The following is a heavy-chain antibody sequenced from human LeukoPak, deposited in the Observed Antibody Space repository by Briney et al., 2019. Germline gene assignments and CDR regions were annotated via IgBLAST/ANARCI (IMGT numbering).Heavy chain of an antibody. J-gene: IGHJ4*02. V-gene: IGHV1-18*01. CDR2: ISADNGNT. D-gene: IGHD1-26*01. Sequence: GASVKVSCTASGYSFTNYGINWVRQAPGHGLEWMGWISADNGNTNCAQKLQGRVTMTTETSTSTAYMELRSLRSDDTAVYYCAREGFYSGSWYLDYWGQGTLVTVSS. CDR3: AREGFYSGSWYLDY. CDR1: GYSFTNYG.